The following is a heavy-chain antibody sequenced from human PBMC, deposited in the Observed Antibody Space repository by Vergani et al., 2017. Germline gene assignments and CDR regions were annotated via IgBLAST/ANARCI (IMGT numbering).Heavy chain of an antibody. Sequence: EVQMVESGGGLVKPGGSLRLSCEAIGFTFTTYWMHWVRQAPGKGLEWVSRITSDGSSSTSTDSVKGRFTISRDNAKNTLYLQMSSLRTEDTAIYYCTRGAYSGIQIGSYFDLWGQGTLVTVSS. CDR1: GFTFTTYW. CDR2: ITSDGSSS. D-gene: IGHD2-21*01. J-gene: IGHJ4*02. V-gene: IGHV3-74*01. CDR3: TRGAYSGIQIGSYFDL.